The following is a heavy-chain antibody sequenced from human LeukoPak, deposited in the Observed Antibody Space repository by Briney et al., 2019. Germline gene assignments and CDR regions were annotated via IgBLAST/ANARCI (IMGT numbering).Heavy chain of an antibody. CDR3: AKSSPRPGDR. CDR2: ISGTGGTT. J-gene: IGHJ5*02. D-gene: IGHD6-6*01. CDR1: GFTFSNYA. V-gene: IGHV3-23*01. Sequence: GGSLRLSCAASGFTFSNYAMSWVRQAPGKGLEWVSGISGTGGTTYYVDSVKGRFTISRDNSENTLFLQMNSLRADDTAVYYCAKSSPRPGDRWGQGTLVIVSS.